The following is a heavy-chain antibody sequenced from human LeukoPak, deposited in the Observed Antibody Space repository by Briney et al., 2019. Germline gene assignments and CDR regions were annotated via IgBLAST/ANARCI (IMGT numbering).Heavy chain of an antibody. Sequence: RSSETLSLTCTVSGGSISSYYWSWIRQPPGKGLEWIGYIYYTGSTNYNPSLMSRVTISVDTSKNQFSLKLSSVTAADTAVYYCARAPRPSEWCPLGFWGQGTLVTVSS. CDR1: GGSISSYY. J-gene: IGHJ4*02. CDR2: IYYTGST. CDR3: ARAPRPSEWCPLGF. V-gene: IGHV4-59*01. D-gene: IGHD2-15*01.